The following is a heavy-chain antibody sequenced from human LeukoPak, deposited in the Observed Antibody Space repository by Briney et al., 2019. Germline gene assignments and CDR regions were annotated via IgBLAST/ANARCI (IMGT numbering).Heavy chain of an antibody. CDR1: GYTFTGYY. CDR2: INPNSGGT. CDR3: PTNSHELLWFGELFDY. D-gene: IGHD3-10*01. Sequence: GASVKVSCKSSGYTFTGYYMHWVRQAPGQGLEWMGWINPNSGGTNYAQKFQGRVTMTRDTSISTAYMELSRLRSDDTAVYYCPTNSHELLWFGELFDYWGQGTLVTVSS. J-gene: IGHJ4*02. V-gene: IGHV1-2*02.